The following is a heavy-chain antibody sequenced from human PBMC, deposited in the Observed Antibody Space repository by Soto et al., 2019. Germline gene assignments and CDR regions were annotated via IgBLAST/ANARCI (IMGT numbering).Heavy chain of an antibody. V-gene: IGHV1-2*02. D-gene: IGHD2-15*01. CDR3: ARGVVGLSYGMDV. CDR1: GYTFTGYY. CDR2: INPNSGGT. J-gene: IGHJ6*02. Sequence: GASVKVSCKASGYTFTGYYMHWLRQAPGQGLEWMGWINPNSGGTNYAQKFQGRVTMTRDTSISTAYMELSRLRSDDTAVYYCARGVVGLSYGMDVWGQGTTVTVSS.